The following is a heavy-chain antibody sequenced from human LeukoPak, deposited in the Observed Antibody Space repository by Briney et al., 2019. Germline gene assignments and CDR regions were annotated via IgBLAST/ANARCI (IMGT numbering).Heavy chain of an antibody. D-gene: IGHD3-9*01. CDR2: IYYSGST. Sequence: PSETLSLTCTVSGGSISSSSYYWGWIRQPPGKGLEWIGSIYYSGSTYYNPSLKSRVTISVDTSKNQFSLKLSSVTAADTAVYYCARHIIVRVLRYFDWLPFWFDPWGQGTLVTVSS. CDR3: ARHIIVRVLRYFDWLPFWFDP. CDR1: GGSISSSSYY. J-gene: IGHJ5*02. V-gene: IGHV4-39*01.